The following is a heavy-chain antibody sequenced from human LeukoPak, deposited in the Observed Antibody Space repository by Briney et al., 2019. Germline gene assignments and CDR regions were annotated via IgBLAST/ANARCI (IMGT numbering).Heavy chain of an antibody. J-gene: IGHJ4*02. CDR3: ARWSLWDDFFDY. CDR2: IYYSGST. CDR1: GGSISSYY. V-gene: IGHV4-59*08. D-gene: IGHD3-10*01. Sequence: SETLSLTCTVSGGSISSYYWSWIRQPPGKGLEWPGYIYYSGSTNYNPSLKSRVTISVDTSKNQFSLKLSSVTAADTAVYYCARWSLWDDFFDYWGQGTLVTVSS.